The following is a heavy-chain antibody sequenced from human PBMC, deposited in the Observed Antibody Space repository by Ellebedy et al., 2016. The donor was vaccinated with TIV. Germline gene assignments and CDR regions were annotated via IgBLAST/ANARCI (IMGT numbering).Heavy chain of an antibody. D-gene: IGHD1-26*01. Sequence: GGSLRLXXAASGFTFSIYAMSWVRQAPGKGLEWVSSISGSGDATHYADSVKGRFTISRDNSKSTVYVQMNSLRVDDTAVYFCTKGRGGSYSDYWGQGTRVTVSS. CDR3: TKGRGGSYSDY. CDR2: ISGSGDAT. CDR1: GFTFSIYA. V-gene: IGHV3-23*01. J-gene: IGHJ4*02.